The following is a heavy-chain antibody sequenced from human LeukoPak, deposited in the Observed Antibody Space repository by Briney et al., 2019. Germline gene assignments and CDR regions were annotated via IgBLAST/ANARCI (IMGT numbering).Heavy chain of an antibody. D-gene: IGHD3-10*01. J-gene: IGHJ5*02. CDR1: GYTFTSYG. V-gene: IGHV1-18*01. Sequence: GASVKVSCKASGYTFTSYGISWVRQAPGQGLEWMGWISAYNGNTNYAQKLQGRVTMTTDTSTSTAYMELRSLRSDDTAVYYCARDILQHYYGSGTNWFDPWGQGTLVTVSS. CDR2: ISAYNGNT. CDR3: ARDILQHYYGSGTNWFDP.